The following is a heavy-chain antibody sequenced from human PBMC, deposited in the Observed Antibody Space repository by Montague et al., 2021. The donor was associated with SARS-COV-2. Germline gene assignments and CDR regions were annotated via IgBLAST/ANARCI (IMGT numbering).Heavy chain of an antibody. V-gene: IGHV3-7*03. Sequence: SLSLSFAASGFTFSSYWMSWVRQAPGKGLEWVANIKQDGSEKYYVDSVKGRFTISRDNAKNSLYLQMNSLRAEDTAVYYCAKDALLLWFGELSRFNERYYFDYWGQGTLVTVSS. CDR3: AKDALLLWFGELSRFNERYYFDY. CDR1: GFTFSSYW. CDR2: IKQDGSEK. D-gene: IGHD3-10*01. J-gene: IGHJ4*02.